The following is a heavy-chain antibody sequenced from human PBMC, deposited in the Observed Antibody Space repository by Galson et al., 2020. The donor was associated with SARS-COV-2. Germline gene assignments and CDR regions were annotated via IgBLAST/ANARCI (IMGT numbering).Heavy chain of an antibody. V-gene: IGHV1-18*01. CDR2: ISAYNGNT. J-gene: IGHJ6*02. D-gene: IGHD4-17*01. CDR3: ARDKTDPYDYGDYGGVYYYYGMDV. CDR1: GYTFTSYG. Sequence: ASVKVSCKASGYTFTSYGISWVRQAPGQGLEWMGWISAYNGNTNYAQKLQGRVTMTTDTSTSTAYMELRSLRSDDTAVYYCARDKTDPYDYGDYGGVYYYYGMDVWGQGTTVTVSS.